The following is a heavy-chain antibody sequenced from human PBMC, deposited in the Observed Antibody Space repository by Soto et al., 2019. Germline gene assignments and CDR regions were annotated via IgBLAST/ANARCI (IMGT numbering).Heavy chain of an antibody. J-gene: IGHJ4*01. D-gene: IGHD3-10*01. CDR3: AREEYYYGSGAFFDS. V-gene: IGHV1-69*08. CDR2: IIPILGIA. CDR1: GGTFSSYT. Sequence: QVQLVQSGAEVKKPGSSVKVSCKASGGTFSSYTISWVRQAPGQGLEWMGRIIPILGIANYAQKFQGRVTITADKSTSTAYMELSSLRSEDTAVYYCAREEYYYGSGAFFDSRGPGTLFTVSS.